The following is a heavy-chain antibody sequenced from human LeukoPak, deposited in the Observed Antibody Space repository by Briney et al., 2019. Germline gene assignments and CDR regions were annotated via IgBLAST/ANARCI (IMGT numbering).Heavy chain of an antibody. J-gene: IGHJ4*02. CDR2: MSSSGRST. Sequence: GGSLRLSCAASGFTLSDYYMTWIRQAPGKGLEWISYMSSSGRSTYYADSVKGRFAISRDNSKNTLYLQMNSLTADDTAVYYCARIQSLGSSFSSFDYWGQGTLVTVSS. V-gene: IGHV3-11*04. CDR3: ARIQSLGSSFSSFDY. CDR1: GFTLSDYY. D-gene: IGHD6-13*01.